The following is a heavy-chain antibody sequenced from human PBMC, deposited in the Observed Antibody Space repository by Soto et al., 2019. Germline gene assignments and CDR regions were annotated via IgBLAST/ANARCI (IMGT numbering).Heavy chain of an antibody. CDR1: GYTFTGYY. Sequence: ASVKVSCKASGYTFTGYYMHWVRQAPGQGLEWMGWINPNSGGTNYAQKFQGWVTMTRDTSISTAYMELSRLRSDDTAVYYCARAKWELLEPDFWGQGTLVTVSS. CDR3: ARAKWELLEPDF. J-gene: IGHJ4*02. CDR2: INPNSGGT. V-gene: IGHV1-2*04. D-gene: IGHD1-26*01.